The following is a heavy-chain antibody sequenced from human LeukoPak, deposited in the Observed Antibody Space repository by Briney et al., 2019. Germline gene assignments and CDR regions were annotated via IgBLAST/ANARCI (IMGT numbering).Heavy chain of an antibody. V-gene: IGHV3-66*02. Sequence: GGSQRLSCAASGFTFSSNYMSWVRQAPGKGLEWVSVIYSGGSTYYADSVKGRFTISRDNSKNTLYLQMNSLRAEDTAVYYCAREETIAVAGSDYWGQGTLVTVSS. D-gene: IGHD6-19*01. J-gene: IGHJ4*02. CDR1: GFTFSSNY. CDR3: AREETIAVAGSDY. CDR2: IYSGGST.